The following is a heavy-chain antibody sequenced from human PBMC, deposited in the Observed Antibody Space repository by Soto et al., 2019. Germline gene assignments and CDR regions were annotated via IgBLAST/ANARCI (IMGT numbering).Heavy chain of an antibody. V-gene: IGHV3-7*01. Sequence: GGSLRLSCAASGFTFSSYWMSWVRQAPGKGLEWVANIKQDGSEKYYVDSVKGRFTISRDNAKNSLYLQMNSLRAEDTAVYYCARAGLRFLEWLPYYFDYWGQGTLVTVSS. J-gene: IGHJ4*02. CDR2: IKQDGSEK. D-gene: IGHD3-3*01. CDR1: GFTFSSYW. CDR3: ARAGLRFLEWLPYYFDY.